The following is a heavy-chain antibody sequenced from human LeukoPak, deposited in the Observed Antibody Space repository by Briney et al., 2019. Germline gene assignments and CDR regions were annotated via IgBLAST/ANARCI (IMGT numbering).Heavy chain of an antibody. Sequence: PGGSLRLSCAASGFTFSSYGMYWVRQAPGKGLEWVANINPDGTKTTYVDSVEGRFAISRDNAKNSVFLLMTSLRAEDTAMYYCATAPASVDSSWGQGTLVAVSS. CDR1: GFTFSSYG. CDR2: INPDGTKT. J-gene: IGHJ5*02. V-gene: IGHV3-7*03. D-gene: IGHD3-3*01. CDR3: ATAPASVDSS.